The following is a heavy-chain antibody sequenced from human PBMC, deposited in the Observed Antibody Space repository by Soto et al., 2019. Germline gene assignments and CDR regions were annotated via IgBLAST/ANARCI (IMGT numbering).Heavy chain of an antibody. D-gene: IGHD3-9*01. CDR1: GGSISSSNW. CDR2: IYHSGST. Sequence: QVQLQESGPGLVKPSGTLSLTCAVSGGSISSSNWWSWVRQPPGKGLEWIGEIYHSGSTNYHPALKRRVTISVDKSKNRFSLKLSSVTAADTAVYYCARDRGYDILTGYYNSYYYYGMDVWGQGTTVTVSS. CDR3: ARDRGYDILTGYYNSYYYYGMDV. V-gene: IGHV4-4*02. J-gene: IGHJ6*02.